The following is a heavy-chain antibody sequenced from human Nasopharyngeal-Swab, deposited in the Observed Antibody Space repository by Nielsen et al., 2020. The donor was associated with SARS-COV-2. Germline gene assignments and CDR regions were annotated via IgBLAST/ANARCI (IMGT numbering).Heavy chain of an antibody. CDR1: GFTFSSYA. J-gene: IGHJ4*02. V-gene: IGHV3-30-3*01. Sequence: GESLKISCAASGFTFSSYAIHWVRQAPGKGLEWVAVISYDGSNKYYADPVKGRFTISRDNSKNTLYLQMNSLRAEDTAVYYCARERDYGDYAVFDYWGQGTLVTVSS. D-gene: IGHD4-17*01. CDR3: ARERDYGDYAVFDY. CDR2: ISYDGSNK.